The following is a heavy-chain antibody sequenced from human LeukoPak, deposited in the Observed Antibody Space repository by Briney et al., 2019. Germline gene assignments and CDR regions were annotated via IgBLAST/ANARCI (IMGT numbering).Heavy chain of an antibody. CDR2: IYHSGST. Sequence: SETLSLTCTVSGVSISCGGYYWSWIRQPPGKGLEWIGYIYHSGSTYYNPSLKSRVTISVDRSKNQFSLKLSSVTAADTAVYYCARGGCGSCYRPSDAFDIWGQGTMVTVSS. CDR1: GVSISCGGYY. J-gene: IGHJ3*02. D-gene: IGHD2-15*01. V-gene: IGHV4-30-2*01. CDR3: ARGGCGSCYRPSDAFDI.